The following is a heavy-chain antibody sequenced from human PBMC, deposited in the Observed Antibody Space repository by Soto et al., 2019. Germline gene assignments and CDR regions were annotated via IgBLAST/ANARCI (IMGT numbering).Heavy chain of an antibody. V-gene: IGHV3-30*18. CDR3: AKFFFQAEDGIRDVRSVSAFLLNRSSDL. CDR2: ITYNGSNK. D-gene: IGHD3-10*02. Sequence: PGKGLEWVSAITYNGSNKYYADSVKGRFTISRDNSKNTLYLQMNSLRDEDTGVYYCAKFFFQAEDGIRDVRSVSAFLLNRSSDL. J-gene: IGHJ2*01.